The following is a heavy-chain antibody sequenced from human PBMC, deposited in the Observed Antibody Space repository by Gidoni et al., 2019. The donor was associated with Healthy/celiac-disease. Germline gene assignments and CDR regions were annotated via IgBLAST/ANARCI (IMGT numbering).Heavy chain of an antibody. D-gene: IGHD5-18*01. CDR1: GGSFSGYY. CDR2: INHSGST. CDR3: ARATWIQLWFGLDY. V-gene: IGHV4-34*01. J-gene: IGHJ4*02. Sequence: QVQLQQWGAGLLKPSATLSLTGAVYGGSFSGYYWSWIRQPPGTGLEWNGEINHSGSTNYNPALKSRVTISVDTSKNQFSLKLSSVTAADTAVYYCARATWIQLWFGLDYWGQGTLVTVSS.